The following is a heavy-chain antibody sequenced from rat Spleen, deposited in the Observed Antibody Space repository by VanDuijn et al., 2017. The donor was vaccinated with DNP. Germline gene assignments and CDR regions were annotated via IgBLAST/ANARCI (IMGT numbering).Heavy chain of an antibody. D-gene: IGHD1-11*01. CDR2: ISYDGGST. V-gene: IGHV5-20*01. Sequence: EVQLVESGGGVVQPGRSLKLSCAASGFTFSDYYMAWVRQAPTKGLEWVASISYDGGSTYYRDSVKGRFTISRDNAKSSLYLQMDSLRSEDTATYYCARHGEVPSRYAMDAWGQGTAVTVSS. CDR1: GFTFSDYY. J-gene: IGHJ4*01. CDR3: ARHGEVPSRYAMDA.